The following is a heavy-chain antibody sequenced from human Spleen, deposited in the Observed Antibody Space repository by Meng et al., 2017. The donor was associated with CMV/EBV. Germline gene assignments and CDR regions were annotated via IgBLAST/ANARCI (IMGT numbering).Heavy chain of an antibody. CDR3: AKMIDV. CDR2: ISGSGGST. Sequence: GESLKISCAASGFPVSSNYMNWVRQAPGKGLEWVSAISGSGGSTYYADSVKGRFTISRDNSKNTLYLQMNSLRAEDTAVYYCAKMIDVWGQGTTVTVSS. D-gene: IGHD3-16*01. V-gene: IGHV3-23*01. J-gene: IGHJ6*02. CDR1: GFPVSSNY.